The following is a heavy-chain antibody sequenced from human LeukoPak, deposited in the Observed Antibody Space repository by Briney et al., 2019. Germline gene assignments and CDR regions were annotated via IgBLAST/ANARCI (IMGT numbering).Heavy chain of an antibody. Sequence: GGSLRLSCAASGFTFSSYSMNWVRQSPGKALEWVSSISSSSSYIYYADSVKGRFTISRDNAKNSLYLQMNSLRAEDTAVYYCARGGPYYDSSGYAYWGQGTLVTVSS. CDR3: ARGGPYYDSSGYAY. J-gene: IGHJ4*02. D-gene: IGHD3-22*01. V-gene: IGHV3-21*01. CDR2: ISSSSSYI. CDR1: GFTFSSYS.